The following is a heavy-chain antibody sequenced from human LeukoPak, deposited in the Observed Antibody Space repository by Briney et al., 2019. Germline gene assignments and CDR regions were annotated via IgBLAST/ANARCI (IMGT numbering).Heavy chain of an antibody. J-gene: IGHJ4*02. CDR1: GYTFTSYG. V-gene: IGHV1-69*05. D-gene: IGHD3-10*01. CDR2: IIPIFGTA. CDR3: ARISSGHYPLQRDY. Sequence: SVKVSCKASGYTFTSYGISWVRQAPGQGLEWMGGIIPIFGTANYAQKFQGRVTITTDESTSTAYMELSSLRSEDTAVYYCARISSGHYPLQRDYWGQGTLVTVSS.